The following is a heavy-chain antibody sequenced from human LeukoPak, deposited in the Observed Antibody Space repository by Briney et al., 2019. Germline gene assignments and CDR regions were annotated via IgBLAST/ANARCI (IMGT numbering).Heavy chain of an antibody. CDR2: INLNSGGT. J-gene: IGHJ4*02. CDR1: GYTFTDYY. V-gene: IGHV1-2*02. D-gene: IGHD3-22*01. Sequence: GASVKVSCKAPGYTFTDYYMHWVRQAPGQGLEWMGWINLNSGGTNYAQKFQGRVTMTRDTSISTAYMELSRLRSDDTAVYYCARVSVSTTYYYDSSGYYFTSWGQGTLVTVSS. CDR3: ARVSVSTTYYYDSSGYYFTS.